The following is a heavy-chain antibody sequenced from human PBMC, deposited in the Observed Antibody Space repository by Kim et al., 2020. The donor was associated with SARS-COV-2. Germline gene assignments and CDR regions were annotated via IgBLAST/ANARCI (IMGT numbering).Heavy chain of an antibody. CDR2: ISAYNANT. J-gene: IGHJ6*02. CDR3: ARDWHGDYIFYYGMDV. D-gene: IGHD4-17*01. Sequence: ASVKVSCKASGYSFTSYGISWVRQAPGQGLEWMGRISAYNANTNFAQKFQGRLIMTTDTSTSTAYMELRSLRSDDTAVYYCARDWHGDYIFYYGMDVWGQGTTVTVSS. V-gene: IGHV1-18*01. CDR1: GYSFTSYG.